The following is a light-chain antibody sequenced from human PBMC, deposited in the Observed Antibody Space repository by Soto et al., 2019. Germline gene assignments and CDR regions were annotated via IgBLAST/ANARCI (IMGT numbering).Light chain of an antibody. CDR2: AAS. J-gene: IGKJ1*01. CDR3: QQSYRTPPWT. Sequence: DIQMTQSPSSLSASVGDRVTITCRASQSIVTYLNWYLQKPGKAPKLLIYAASNLQSGVPSRFSGSGSGTDFTLTIRILQPEDFATYFCQQSYRTPPWTFGQGTKVEIK. CDR1: QSIVTY. V-gene: IGKV1-39*01.